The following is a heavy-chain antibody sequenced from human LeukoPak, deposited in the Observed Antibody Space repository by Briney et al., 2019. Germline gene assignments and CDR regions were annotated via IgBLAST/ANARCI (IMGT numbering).Heavy chain of an antibody. V-gene: IGHV1-69*04. J-gene: IGHJ4*02. D-gene: IGHD3-9*01. CDR3: DRDFPPTPDYDILTGYNPFDY. Sequence: SVKVSCKASGGTFSSYTISWVRQAPGQGLEWMGRIIPILGIANYAQKFQGRVTITADKSTSTVYMELSSLRSEDTAVYYRDRDFPPTPDYDILTGYNPFDYWGQGTLVTVSS. CDR2: IIPILGIA. CDR1: GGTFSSYT.